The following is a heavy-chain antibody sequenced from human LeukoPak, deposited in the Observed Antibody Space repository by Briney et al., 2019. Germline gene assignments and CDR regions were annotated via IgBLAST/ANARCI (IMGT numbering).Heavy chain of an antibody. D-gene: IGHD1-1*01. J-gene: IGHJ4*02. CDR3: AKHTAGTKALDY. CDR1: EFTFNSYA. V-gene: IGHV3-23*01. Sequence: GGSLRLSCAASEFTFNSYAMSWVRQAPGKGLEWSSSISGSGSSTFYADSVKGRFIISRDNSKNTLYLQMNSLRGEDTAVYYCAKHTAGTKALDYWGQGTLVTVSS. CDR2: ISGSGSST.